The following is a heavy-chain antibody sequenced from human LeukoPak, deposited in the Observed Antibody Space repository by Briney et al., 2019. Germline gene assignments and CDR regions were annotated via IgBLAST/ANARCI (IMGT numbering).Heavy chain of an antibody. V-gene: IGHV1-18*01. CDR2: ISAYNGNT. CDR3: AIYSNYYYYYGMDV. Sequence: ASVKVPCKASGYTFTSYGISWVQQAPGQGLEWMGWISAYNGNTNYAQKLQGRVTMTTDTSTSTAYMELRSLRSDDTAVYYCAIYSNYYYYYGMDVWGQGTTVTVSS. J-gene: IGHJ6*02. D-gene: IGHD4-11*01. CDR1: GYTFTSYG.